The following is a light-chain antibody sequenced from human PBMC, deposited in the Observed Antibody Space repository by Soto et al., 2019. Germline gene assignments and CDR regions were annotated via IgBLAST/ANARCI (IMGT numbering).Light chain of an antibody. Sequence: QSVLTQPPSVSGAPGQRVTISCTGSSSNIGAGYDVHWYQHLPGTAPKLLISGNNNRPSGVPDRFSGSKSGTSASLAITGLKAADEANYYCQSYDSSLSGWVFGGGTKLTVL. J-gene: IGLJ3*02. CDR3: QSYDSSLSGWV. V-gene: IGLV1-40*01. CDR2: GNN. CDR1: SSNIGAGYD.